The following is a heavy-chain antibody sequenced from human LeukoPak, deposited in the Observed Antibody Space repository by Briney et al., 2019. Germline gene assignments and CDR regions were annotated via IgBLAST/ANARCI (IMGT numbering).Heavy chain of an antibody. D-gene: IGHD3-10*01. Sequence: GGSLRLSCAVSRFSFSNYWMHWVRQAPGKGLVWVSRVKSDGSNPSYADSMKGRLTISRDNAENMLYLQMNTLGAGDTAVYYCARDIVSGSGSLDYWGQGALVTVSS. CDR3: ARDIVSGSGSLDY. J-gene: IGHJ4*02. CDR1: RFSFSNYW. V-gene: IGHV3-74*01. CDR2: VKSDGSNP.